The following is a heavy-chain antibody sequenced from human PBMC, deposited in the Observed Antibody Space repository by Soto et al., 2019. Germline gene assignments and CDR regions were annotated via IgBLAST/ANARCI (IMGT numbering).Heavy chain of an antibody. D-gene: IGHD1-26*01. Sequence: PGGSLRLSCAASGFTFINAWMSWVRQAPVKGREWVGRIKSKTDGGTTDYAAPVKGRLTISRDDSKTTLYLQMNSLNTEDTAVYYCTTDLLSGSYFTRPFFDYWGQGTLVTVSS. CDR2: IKSKTDGGTT. CDR1: GFTFINAW. CDR3: TTDLLSGSYFTRPFFDY. V-gene: IGHV3-15*01. J-gene: IGHJ4*02.